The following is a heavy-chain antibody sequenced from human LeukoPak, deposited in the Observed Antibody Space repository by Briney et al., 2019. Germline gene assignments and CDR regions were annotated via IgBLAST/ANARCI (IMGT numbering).Heavy chain of an antibody. Sequence: GGSLRLSCAASGFTFSSYSMNWVRQAPGKGLEWVSSISSSSSYIYYADSVKGRFTISRDNAKNSLYLQMNSLRAEDTALYYCAREGGYDISSWSTRPFDYWGQGTLVTVSS. V-gene: IGHV3-21*01. D-gene: IGHD3-9*01. CDR3: AREGGYDISSWSTRPFDY. CDR2: ISSSSSYI. J-gene: IGHJ4*02. CDR1: GFTFSSYS.